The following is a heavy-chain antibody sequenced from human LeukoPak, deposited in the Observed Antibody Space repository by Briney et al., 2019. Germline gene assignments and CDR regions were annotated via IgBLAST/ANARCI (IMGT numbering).Heavy chain of an antibody. V-gene: IGHV3-21*01. J-gene: IGHJ4*02. Sequence: GGSLRLSCAASGFTFSGYWMTWVRQAPGKGLEWVSSISSSSSYIYYADSVKGRFTISRDNAKNSLYLQMNSLRAEDTAVYYCASERSSYGSNWGQGTLVTVSS. CDR1: GFTFSGYW. CDR3: ASERSSYGSN. CDR2: ISSSSSYI. D-gene: IGHD5-18*01.